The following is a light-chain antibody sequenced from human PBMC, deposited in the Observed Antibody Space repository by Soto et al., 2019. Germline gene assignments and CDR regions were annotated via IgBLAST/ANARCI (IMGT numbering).Light chain of an antibody. CDR3: QTWGTGIVV. J-gene: IGLJ2*01. Sequence: QSVLTQSPSASASLGASVKLTCTLSSGHRRYAIAWHQQQPEKGPRYLMKLNSDGSHSKGDGIPDRFSGSSSGAERYLTISSLQSEDEADYYCQTWGTGIVVFGGGTKLTVL. CDR2: LNSDGSH. CDR1: SGHRRYA. V-gene: IGLV4-69*01.